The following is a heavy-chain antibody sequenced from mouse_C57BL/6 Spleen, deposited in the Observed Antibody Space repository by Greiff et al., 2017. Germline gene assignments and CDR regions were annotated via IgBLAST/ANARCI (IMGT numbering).Heavy chain of an antibody. CDR3: ARGSGGSFDY. Sequence: QVQLQQPGAELVRPGTSVKLSCKASGYTFTSYWMHWVKQRPGQGLEWIGKIDPSDSDTNYNQKFKGKATLTVDKSSSTAYMQLSSLTSEDSAVXYCARGSGGSFDYWGQGTTLTVSS. CDR1: GYTFTSYW. CDR2: IDPSDSDT. V-gene: IGHV1-69*02. D-gene: IGHD3-2*02. J-gene: IGHJ2*01.